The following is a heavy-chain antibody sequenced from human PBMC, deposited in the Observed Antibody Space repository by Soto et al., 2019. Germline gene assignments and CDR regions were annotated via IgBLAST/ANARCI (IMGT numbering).Heavy chain of an antibody. CDR1: GGSFSGYY. CDR3: ARGGAAYRGGMDV. D-gene: IGHD2-15*01. J-gene: IGHJ6*02. CDR2: INHSGST. V-gene: IGHV4-34*01. Sequence: LSLTCAVYGGSFSGYYWSWIRQPPGKGLEWIGEINHSGSTNYNPSLKSRVTIPVETSKNQFSLKLSSVTAADTAVYYCARGGAAYRGGMDVWGQGTTVTVSS.